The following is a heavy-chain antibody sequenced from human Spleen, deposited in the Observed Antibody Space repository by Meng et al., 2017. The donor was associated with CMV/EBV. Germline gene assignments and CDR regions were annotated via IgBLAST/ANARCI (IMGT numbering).Heavy chain of an antibody. Sequence: ASVKVSCKTSGYTFSSYDINWVRQATGQGLEWMGWINPDNGNTGYAQKFQGRVTITRNTSGRTAYMELSSLRSEDTAVYYCARGVIRGVIENWFDPWGQGTLVTVSS. CDR3: ARGVIRGVIENWFDP. J-gene: IGHJ5*02. CDR1: GYTFSSYD. D-gene: IGHD3-10*01. V-gene: IGHV1-8*01. CDR2: INPDNGNT.